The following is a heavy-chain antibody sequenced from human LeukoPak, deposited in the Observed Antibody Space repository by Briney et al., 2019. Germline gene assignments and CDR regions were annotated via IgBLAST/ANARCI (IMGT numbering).Heavy chain of an antibody. D-gene: IGHD1-26*01. Sequence: GGSLRLSCAASGFTFTSYSMNWVRQAPGKGLECVSTISGGGGSTYYADSVKGRFTISRDNSKNTLYLQVNSLRAEDTAVYYCAKGGKWDVTPFDYWGQGTLVTVSS. V-gene: IGHV3-23*01. J-gene: IGHJ4*02. CDR1: GFTFTSYS. CDR2: ISGGGGST. CDR3: AKGGKWDVTPFDY.